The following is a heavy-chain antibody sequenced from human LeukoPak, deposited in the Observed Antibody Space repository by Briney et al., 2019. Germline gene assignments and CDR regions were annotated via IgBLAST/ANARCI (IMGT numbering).Heavy chain of an antibody. V-gene: IGHV3-23*01. CDR2: ITSRDGGT. J-gene: IGHJ5*01. Sequence: GGSLRLSCAASGFTFSIYAMSWVRQAPGKGLEWVSPITSRDGGTFYTDPVKGRFTISRDNSKNMLYLQMNSLRAEDTAIYYCAKDRPNYYESNGDYYRRNGDSWSQGTLVTVSS. CDR1: GFTFSIYA. CDR3: AKDRPNYYESNGDYYRRNGDS. D-gene: IGHD3-22*01.